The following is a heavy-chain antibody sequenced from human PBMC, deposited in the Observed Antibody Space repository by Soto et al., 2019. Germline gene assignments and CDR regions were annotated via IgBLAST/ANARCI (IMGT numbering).Heavy chain of an antibody. CDR3: TKGPNWKYYYHGVDV. V-gene: IGHV4-4*07. CDR1: GDSVSNYY. CDR2: VYSSGAT. Sequence: PLPLTCTVSGDSVSNYYGSWIRQHAGRGLEWIGRVYSSGATNYNPSLNGRVTMSVDTSRNQFSLRLTSVTAADTAIYYCTKGPNWKYYYHGVDVWGQGTAVTVSS. D-gene: IGHD1-20*01. J-gene: IGHJ6*02.